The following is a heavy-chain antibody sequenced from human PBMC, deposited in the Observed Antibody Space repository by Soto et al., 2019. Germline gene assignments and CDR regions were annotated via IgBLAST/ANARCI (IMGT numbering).Heavy chain of an antibody. CDR2: IYSRGST. CDR3: ARAGTAMVQLDY. CDR1: GGSISSYF. V-gene: IGHV4-59*12. Sequence: NPSETLSLTCTVSGGSISSYFWSWIRQPPGKGLEWIGYIYSRGSTNYNPSLKSRLTISVDTSKNQFSLKLTSVTAADTAVYYCARAGTAMVQLDYWGQGTLVTVSS. J-gene: IGHJ4*02. D-gene: IGHD5-18*01.